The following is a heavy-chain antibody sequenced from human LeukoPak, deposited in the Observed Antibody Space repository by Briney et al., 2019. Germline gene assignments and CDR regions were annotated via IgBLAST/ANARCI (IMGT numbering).Heavy chain of an antibody. V-gene: IGHV4-59*01. J-gene: IGHJ4*02. CDR3: ATDNSYGSGSYYT. Sequence: TETLSLTCTVSGGSISSYYWSWIRQPPGKGLEWIGYFYYSRSSNYNPSLESRVTISVDTSKNQFSLKLSSVTAADTAVYYCATDNSYGSGSYYTWGQGTLVTVSS. CDR1: GGSISSYY. D-gene: IGHD3-10*01. CDR2: FYYSRSS.